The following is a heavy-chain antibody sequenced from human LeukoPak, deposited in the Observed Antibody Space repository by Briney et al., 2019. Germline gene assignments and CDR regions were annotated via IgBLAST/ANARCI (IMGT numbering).Heavy chain of an antibody. J-gene: IGHJ4*02. Sequence: GGSLRLSCAASGFTLSSYEMNWVRQAPGKGLEWVSYISSSGRTIYNADSVKGRFTISRDNAKNSLSLQTNSLRAEDTAVYYCARVDILTVRGAAGPDYWGQGTLVTVSS. V-gene: IGHV3-48*03. CDR2: ISSSGRTI. CDR3: ARVDILTVRGAAGPDY. CDR1: GFTLSSYE. D-gene: IGHD3-9*01.